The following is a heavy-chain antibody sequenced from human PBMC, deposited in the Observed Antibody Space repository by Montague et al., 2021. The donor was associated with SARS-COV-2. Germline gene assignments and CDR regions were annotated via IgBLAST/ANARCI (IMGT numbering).Heavy chain of an antibody. CDR3: ATQAGGFTSGPLDY. Sequence: SETLSLTCTVSGGSINSFYWSWVRQSPGKRMEWIGYIHHSGSTKYNPSLQSRVTMSLDTSRNQLSLRPSSVTAADTAIYYCATQAGGFTSGPLDYWGQGTLVTVSS. CDR2: IHHSGST. D-gene: IGHD6-13*01. J-gene: IGHJ4*02. V-gene: IGHV4-59*08. CDR1: GGSINSFY.